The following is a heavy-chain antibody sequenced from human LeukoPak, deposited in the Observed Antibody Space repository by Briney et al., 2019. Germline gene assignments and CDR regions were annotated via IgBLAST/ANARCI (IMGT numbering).Heavy chain of an antibody. CDR1: GFTFSSYS. J-gene: IGHJ4*02. D-gene: IGHD5-18*01. CDR2: ISGSSSTI. Sequence: GGSLRLSCAASGFTFSSYSMNWVRQAPGKGLEWVSYISGSSSTIYYADSVKGRFTISRDNAKNSLYLQMNSLRDEDTAVYYCATPSRDTAMVSGRWGQGTLVTVSS. CDR3: ATPSRDTAMVSGR. V-gene: IGHV3-48*02.